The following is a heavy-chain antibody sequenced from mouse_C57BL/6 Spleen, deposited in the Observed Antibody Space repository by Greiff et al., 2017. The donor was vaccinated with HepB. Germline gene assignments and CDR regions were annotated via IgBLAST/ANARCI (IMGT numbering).Heavy chain of an antibody. CDR2: INPNNGGT. Sequence: EVQLQQSGPELVKPGASVKISCKASGYTFTDYYMNWVKQSHGKSLEWIGDINPNNGGTSYNQKFKGKATLTVDKSSSTAYMELRSLTSEDSAVYYCARFVLRSLYWYFDVWGTGTTVTVSS. D-gene: IGHD1-1*01. CDR1: GYTFTDYY. J-gene: IGHJ1*03. CDR3: ARFVLRSLYWYFDV. V-gene: IGHV1-26*01.